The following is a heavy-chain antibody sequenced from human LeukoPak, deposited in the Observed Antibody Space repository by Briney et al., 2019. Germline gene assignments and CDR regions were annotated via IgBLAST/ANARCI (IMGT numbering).Heavy chain of an antibody. V-gene: IGHV3-7*01. Sequence: GGSLRLSCAASGFTFSSYWMSWVRQAPGKGLEWVANIKQDGSEKYYVVSVKGRFTISRDNAKNSLYLQMNSLRAEDTAVYYCAREGDGYNDAFDIWGQGTMVTVSS. J-gene: IGHJ3*02. CDR1: GFTFSSYW. D-gene: IGHD5-24*01. CDR3: AREGDGYNDAFDI. CDR2: IKQDGSEK.